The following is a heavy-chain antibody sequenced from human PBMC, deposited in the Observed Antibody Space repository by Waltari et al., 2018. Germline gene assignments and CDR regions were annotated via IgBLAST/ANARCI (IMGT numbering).Heavy chain of an antibody. V-gene: IGHV5-51*03. CDR1: GYSFTSYW. CDR3: ERLSPKYYYYGMDV. Sequence: EVQLVQSGAEVKKPGESLKISCKCSGYSFTSYWIGWVRQRPGKGLEWMGIIIPGDSDIRYSPTVQGQVTTSADKSISTAYMQWSRLKASDNAMYYCERLSPKYYYYGMDVWGQGTTVTVSS. CDR2: IIPGDSDI. J-gene: IGHJ6*02.